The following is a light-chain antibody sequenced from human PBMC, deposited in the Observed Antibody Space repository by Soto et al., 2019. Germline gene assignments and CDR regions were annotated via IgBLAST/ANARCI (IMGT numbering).Light chain of an antibody. CDR3: QQYGSSLIT. CDR2: GAS. V-gene: IGKV3-20*01. CDR1: QSVSSSY. J-gene: IGKJ5*01. Sequence: EIVLTQSPGTLSLSPGERATLSCRASQSVSSSYLAWYQQKPGQAPRLLIYGASSRATGIPDRFSGSGSGTEFTLTISRLEPEDFAVYYCQQYGSSLITFGKGKRLEI.